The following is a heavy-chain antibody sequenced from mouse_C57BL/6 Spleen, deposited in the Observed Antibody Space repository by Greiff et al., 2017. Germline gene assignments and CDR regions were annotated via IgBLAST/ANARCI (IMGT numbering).Heavy chain of an antibody. J-gene: IGHJ3*01. V-gene: IGHV1-42*01. CDR2: INPSTGGT. D-gene: IGHD1-1*01. CDR1: GYSFTGYY. Sequence: EVQLQESGPELVKPGASVKISCKASGYSFTGYYMNWVKQSPEKSLEWIGEINPSTGGTTYNQKFKAKATLTVDKSSSTAYMQLKSLTSEDSAVYYCARSPTPHYYGSSGFAYWGQGTLVTVSA. CDR3: ARSPTPHYYGSSGFAY.